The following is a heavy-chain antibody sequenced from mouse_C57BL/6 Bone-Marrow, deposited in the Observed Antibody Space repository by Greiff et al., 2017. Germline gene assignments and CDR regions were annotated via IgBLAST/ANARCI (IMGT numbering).Heavy chain of an antibody. J-gene: IGHJ4*01. V-gene: IGHV1-66*01. CDR1: GYSFTSYY. CDR2: IYPGSGNT. Sequence: QVQLQQSGPELVKPGASVKISCKASGYSFTSYYIHWVKQRPGQGLEWIGWIYPGSGNTKYNEKFKGKATLTADTSSSTAYMQLSSLTSEDSAVYYCASELSYNGDYYAMDYWGQGTSVTVSS. D-gene: IGHD1-1*01. CDR3: ASELSYNGDYYAMDY.